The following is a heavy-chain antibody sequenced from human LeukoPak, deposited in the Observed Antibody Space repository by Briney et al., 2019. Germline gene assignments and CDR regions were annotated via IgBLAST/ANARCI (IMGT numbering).Heavy chain of an antibody. CDR3: ARGGEYYDILTGYFDY. D-gene: IGHD3-9*01. J-gene: IGHJ4*02. CDR2: IYYSGST. Sequence: SETLSLTCTVSGGSISSYYWSWIRQPPGKGLEWIGYIYYSGSTNYNPSLKSRVTISVDTSKNQFSLKLSSVTAADTAVYYCARGGEYYDILTGYFDYWGQGTLVTVSS. CDR1: GGSISSYY. V-gene: IGHV4-59*01.